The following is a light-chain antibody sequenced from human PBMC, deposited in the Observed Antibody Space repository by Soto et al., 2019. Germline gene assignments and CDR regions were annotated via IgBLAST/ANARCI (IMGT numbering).Light chain of an antibody. J-gene: IGKJ1*01. CDR1: QSVSSN. V-gene: IGKV3-15*01. CDR2: GAS. Sequence: EIVMRQSPATLSVTPGERATLSCRASQSVSSNLAWYQQKPGQAPRLLIYGASTRATGIPARFSGSGSGTEFTLTISSLQSEDFAVYYCQQYNNWPRGTFGQGTKV. CDR3: QQYNNWPRGT.